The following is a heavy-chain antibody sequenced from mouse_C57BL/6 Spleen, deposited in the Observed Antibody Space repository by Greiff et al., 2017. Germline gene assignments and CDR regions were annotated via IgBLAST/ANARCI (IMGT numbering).Heavy chain of an antibody. CDR3: ARNEGSSFGYAMDY. V-gene: IGHV3-6*01. Sequence: EVKLLESGPGLVKPSQSLSLTCSVTGYSITSGYYWNCLRHFTGNKLEWMGYISYDGSNNYNPSLKNRISITRDTSKNQFFLKLNSLTTKDTATYYCARNEGSSFGYAMDYWGQGTSVTVSS. CDR1: GYSITSGYY. D-gene: IGHD1-1*01. CDR2: ISYDGSN. J-gene: IGHJ4*01.